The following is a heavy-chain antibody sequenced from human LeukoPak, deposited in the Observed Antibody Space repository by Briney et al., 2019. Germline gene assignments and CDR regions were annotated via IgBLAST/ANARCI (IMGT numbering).Heavy chain of an antibody. CDR1: GFTFRSYS. J-gene: IGHJ4*02. D-gene: IGHD3-22*01. CDR2: ISSSGGYI. V-gene: IGHV3-21*01. Sequence: GGSLRLSCAASGFTFRSYSMIWVRQAPGKGVEWVSSISSSGGYIYYADSVKGRFTISRDKAKNLLYLQMNCMRADDTAVYYCARAAVAYYYDSSGYSAYYFDYWGQGTLVTVSS. CDR3: ARAAVAYYYDSSGYSAYYFDY.